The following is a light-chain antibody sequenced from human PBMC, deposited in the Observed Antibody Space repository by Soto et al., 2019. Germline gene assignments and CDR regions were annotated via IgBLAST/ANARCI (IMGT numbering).Light chain of an antibody. Sequence: AIRMTQSPSSFSASTGDRVTITCRASQGISSYLAWYQQKPGKAPKLLIYAASTLQSGVPSRFSGSGSGTDFTLTISSLQSEDFAVYYCQQYNNWPYTFGQGTKVDIK. J-gene: IGKJ2*01. CDR3: QQYNNWPYT. CDR2: AAS. V-gene: IGKV1-8*01. CDR1: QGISSY.